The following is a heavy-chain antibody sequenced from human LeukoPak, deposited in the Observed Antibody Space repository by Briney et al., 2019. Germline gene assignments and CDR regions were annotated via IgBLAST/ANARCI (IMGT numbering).Heavy chain of an antibody. D-gene: IGHD6-19*01. J-gene: IGHJ4*02. Sequence: GGSLRLSCAASGFTFSNYVMSWVRQAPGKGLEWVSGISGSGDSTYYADSVKGRFTISRDNSKNTLYLQMNSLRVEDAATYYCAKVRAPSGWFNSDYWGQGTLVTVSS. V-gene: IGHV3-23*01. CDR3: AKVRAPSGWFNSDY. CDR1: GFTFSNYV. CDR2: ISGSGDST.